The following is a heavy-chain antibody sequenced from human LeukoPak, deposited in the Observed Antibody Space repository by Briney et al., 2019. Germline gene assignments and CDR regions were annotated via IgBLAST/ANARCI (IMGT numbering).Heavy chain of an antibody. J-gene: IGHJ3*02. Sequence: SETLSLTCTVSGGSISSGGYYWSWIRQHPGKGLEGIGYIYYSGSTYYNPSLKSRVTISVDTSKNQFSLKLSSVTAADTAVYYCARDLVGGLGAFDIWGQGTMVTVSS. CDR1: GGSISSGGYY. V-gene: IGHV4-31*03. CDR2: IYYSGST. D-gene: IGHD1-26*01. CDR3: ARDLVGGLGAFDI.